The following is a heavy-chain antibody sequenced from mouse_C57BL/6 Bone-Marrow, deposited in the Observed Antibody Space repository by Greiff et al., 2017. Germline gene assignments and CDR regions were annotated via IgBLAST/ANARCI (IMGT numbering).Heavy chain of an antibody. CDR2: IDPRDGST. Sequence: HVQLQQSGPELVKPGASVKLSCKASGYTFTSYDINWVKQRPGQGLEWIGWIDPRDGSTKYNEKFKGKATLTVDTSSSKAYMELHSLTSEDSAVYFCARGALYYYVSSSYYFDYWGQGTTLTVSS. D-gene: IGHD1-1*01. V-gene: IGHV1-85*01. J-gene: IGHJ2*01. CDR3: ARGALYYYVSSSYYFDY. CDR1: GYTFTSYD.